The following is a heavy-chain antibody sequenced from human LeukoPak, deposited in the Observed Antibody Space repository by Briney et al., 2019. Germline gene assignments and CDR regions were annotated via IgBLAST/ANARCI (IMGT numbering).Heavy chain of an antibody. CDR2: ISSSSSYI. Sequence: GGSLRLSCAASGFTFSSYSMNWVRQAPGKGLEWVSSISSSSSYIYYADSVKGRFTISRDNAKNSLYLQMNSLRAEDTAVYYCARDIPCSSTSCYTPFAFDYWGQGTLVTVSS. V-gene: IGHV3-21*01. CDR3: ARDIPCSSTSCYTPFAFDY. D-gene: IGHD2-2*02. CDR1: GFTFSSYS. J-gene: IGHJ4*02.